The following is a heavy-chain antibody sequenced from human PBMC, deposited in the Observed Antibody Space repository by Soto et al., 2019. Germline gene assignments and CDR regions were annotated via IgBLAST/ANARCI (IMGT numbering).Heavy chain of an antibody. CDR3: ARDLSWGSSSWYVYYYGMDV. CDR1: GYTFTGYY. Sequence: ASVKVSCKASGYTFTGYYMHWVRQAPGQGLEWMGWINPNSGGTNYAQKFQGRVTMTRDTSISTAYMELSRLRSDDTAVYYCARDLSWGSSSWYVYYYGMDVWGQGTTVTVSS. CDR2: INPNSGGT. D-gene: IGHD6-13*01. V-gene: IGHV1-2*02. J-gene: IGHJ6*02.